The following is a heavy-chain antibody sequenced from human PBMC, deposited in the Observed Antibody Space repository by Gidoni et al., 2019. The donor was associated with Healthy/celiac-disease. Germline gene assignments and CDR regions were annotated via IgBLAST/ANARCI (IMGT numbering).Heavy chain of an antibody. V-gene: IGHV4-31*03. D-gene: IGHD2-2*01. CDR2: IYYSGST. CDR3: ARWGIVPAAVEYYFDY. Sequence: QVQLQESGPGRVKPSQTLSLTCTVSGVSLSSGVYYWSWIRQHPGKGLEWIGYIYYSGSTYYNPSLKSRVTISVDTSKNQFSLKLSSVTAADTAVYYCARWGIVPAAVEYYFDYWGQGTLVTVSS. J-gene: IGHJ4*02. CDR1: GVSLSSGVYY.